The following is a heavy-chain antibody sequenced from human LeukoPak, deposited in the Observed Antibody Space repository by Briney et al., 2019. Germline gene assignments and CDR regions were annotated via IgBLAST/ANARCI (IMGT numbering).Heavy chain of an antibody. CDR3: AKGFYCSGGSCYRAEYFQH. CDR1: GFTFSSYA. Sequence: HPGGSLRLSCAASGFTFSSYAMSWVRQAPGKGLEWVSAISGSGGSTYYADSVKGRFTISRDNSKNTLYLQMNSLRAEDTAVYYCAKGFYCSGGSCYRAEYFQHWGQGTLVTVSS. D-gene: IGHD2-15*01. CDR2: ISGSGGST. J-gene: IGHJ1*01. V-gene: IGHV3-23*01.